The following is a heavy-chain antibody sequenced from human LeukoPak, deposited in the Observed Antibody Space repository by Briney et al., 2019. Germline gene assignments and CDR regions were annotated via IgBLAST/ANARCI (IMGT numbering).Heavy chain of an antibody. CDR3: ASRTPRLTRKGDY. CDR2: ISLIVGAE. D-gene: IGHD4/OR15-4a*01. Sequence: GASLKLSCKASGGTFSSYGISWVRQAPGQGLEWMGVISLIVGAEYYAETVQGRVTISADESTNTAYMEMSSLRAEDTAVYYCASRTPRLTRKGDYWGQGTLVTVSS. V-gene: IGHV1-69*01. CDR1: GGTFSSYG. J-gene: IGHJ4*02.